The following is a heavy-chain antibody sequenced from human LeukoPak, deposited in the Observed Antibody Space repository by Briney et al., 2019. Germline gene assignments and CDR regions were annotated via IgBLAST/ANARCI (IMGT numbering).Heavy chain of an antibody. CDR3: ARDGGGSSDY. D-gene: IGHD6-6*01. J-gene: IGHJ4*02. Sequence: GGSLRLSCAASGFTFSTYAMTWVRQAPGKGLEWVSAISGGGSNKYYADSVKGRFTISRDSSKNTLYLQMNSLRDEDTAVYYCARDGGGSSDYWGQGTLVTVSS. CDR2: ISGGGSNK. V-gene: IGHV3-23*01. CDR1: GFTFSTYA.